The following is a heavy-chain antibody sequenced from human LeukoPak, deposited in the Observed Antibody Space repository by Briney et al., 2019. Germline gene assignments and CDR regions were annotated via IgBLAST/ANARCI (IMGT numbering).Heavy chain of an antibody. Sequence: SETLSLTCAVYGGSFSGYYWSWIRQPPGKGLEWIGSIYYSGSTYYNPSLKSRVTISVDTSKNQFSLKLSSVTAADTAVYYCARAVSYDFWSAYYYYYMDVWGKGTTVTVSS. V-gene: IGHV4-34*01. D-gene: IGHD3-3*01. CDR1: GGSFSGYY. J-gene: IGHJ6*03. CDR2: IYYSGST. CDR3: ARAVSYDFWSAYYYYYMDV.